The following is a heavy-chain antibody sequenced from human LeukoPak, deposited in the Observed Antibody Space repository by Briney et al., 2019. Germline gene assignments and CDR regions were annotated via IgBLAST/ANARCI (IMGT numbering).Heavy chain of an antibody. V-gene: IGHV4-34*01. J-gene: IGHJ3*02. D-gene: IGHD5-18*01. CDR1: GRSFSGYY. CDR3: VRAWGYSYGSRPYPFDI. Sequence: SETLSLTCAVYGRSFSGYYWSWIRLPPGKGLEWIGEIYHSGSTNYNPSLKSRVTISVGTSKNQFSLKLSSVTAADTAVYYCVRAWGYSYGSRPYPFDIWGQGTMVTVSS. CDR2: IYHSGST.